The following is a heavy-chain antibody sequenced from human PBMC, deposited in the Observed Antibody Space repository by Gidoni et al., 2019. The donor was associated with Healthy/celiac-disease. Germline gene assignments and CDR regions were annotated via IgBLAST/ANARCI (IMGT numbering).Heavy chain of an antibody. V-gene: IGHV4-39*01. J-gene: IGHJ4*02. Sequence: QLQLQASRPGLVKPSETLSLTCTVSGGSISSSSYYWGWIRRPPGKGLEWIGSIYYSGSTYYNPSLKSRVTISVDTSKNQFSLKLSSVTAADTAVYYCARITGTTDSWGQGTLVTVSS. CDR1: GGSISSSSYY. CDR2: IYYSGST. D-gene: IGHD1-20*01. CDR3: ARITGTTDS.